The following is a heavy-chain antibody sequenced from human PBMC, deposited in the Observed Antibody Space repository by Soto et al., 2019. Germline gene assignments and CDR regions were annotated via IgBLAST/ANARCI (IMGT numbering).Heavy chain of an antibody. Sequence: ASVKVSCKASGDTFTSYYMHWVRQAPGQGLEWMGIINPSGRSTSYAQKFQGRVTMTRDTSTSTVYMELSSLRSEDTAVYYCARSSDSDHLHHSYCMDFWGQGTTVTLS. CDR1: GDTFTSYY. D-gene: IGHD2-21*01. CDR3: ARSSDSDHLHHSYCMDF. CDR2: INPSGRST. J-gene: IGHJ6*02. V-gene: IGHV1-46*01.